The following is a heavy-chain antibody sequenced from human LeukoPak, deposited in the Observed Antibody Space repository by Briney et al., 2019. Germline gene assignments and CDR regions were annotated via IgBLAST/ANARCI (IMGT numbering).Heavy chain of an antibody. Sequence: GGSLRLSCAASGFIFNNYGLIWVRQAPGKALEWVSAISNDGGGTQYADFVEGRFTISRDNSKNTLFLQMSSLRAEDTALYYCAKGSSGYSADLWGRGTLVTVSS. V-gene: IGHV3-23*01. CDR2: ISNDGGGT. CDR1: GFIFNNYG. D-gene: IGHD3-22*01. CDR3: AKGSSGYSADL. J-gene: IGHJ5*02.